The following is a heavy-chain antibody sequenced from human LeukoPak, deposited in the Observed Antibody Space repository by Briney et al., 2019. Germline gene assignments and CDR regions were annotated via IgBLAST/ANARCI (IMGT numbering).Heavy chain of an antibody. D-gene: IGHD2-15*01. Sequence: ASVKVSCKASGYTFTSYYMHWVRQAPGQGLEWMGIINPSGGSTSYAQKFQGRVTMARDTSTSTVYMELSSLRSEDTAVYYCARDRVGQGDFDYWGQGTLVTVSP. J-gene: IGHJ4*02. V-gene: IGHV1-46*01. CDR3: ARDRVGQGDFDY. CDR1: GYTFTSYY. CDR2: INPSGGST.